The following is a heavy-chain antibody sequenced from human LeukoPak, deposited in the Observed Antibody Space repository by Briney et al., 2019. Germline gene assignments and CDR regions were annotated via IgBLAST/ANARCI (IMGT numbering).Heavy chain of an antibody. CDR3: ARVETTPGIAAAGVDY. Sequence: QTGGSLRLSCAASGFTFSSYSMNWVRQAPGKGLEWVSYISSSSSTIYYADSVKGRFTISRDNAKNSLYLQMNSLRAEDTAVYYCARVETTPGIAAAGVDYWGQGILVTVSS. CDR2: ISSSSSTI. J-gene: IGHJ4*02. D-gene: IGHD6-13*01. V-gene: IGHV3-48*04. CDR1: GFTFSSYS.